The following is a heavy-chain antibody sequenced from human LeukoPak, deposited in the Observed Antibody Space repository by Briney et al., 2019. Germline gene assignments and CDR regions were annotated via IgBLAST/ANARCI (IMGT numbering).Heavy chain of an antibody. CDR3: ARDPLRGSYRLTYFDY. V-gene: IGHV1-69*13. CDR1: GGTFSSYA. Sequence: GASVKVSCKASGGTFSSYAISWVRQAPGQGPEWMGGIIPIFGTANYAQKFQGRVTITADESTSTAYMELSSLRSEDTAVYYCARDPLRGSYRLTYFDYWGQGTLVTVSS. J-gene: IGHJ4*02. CDR2: IIPIFGTA. D-gene: IGHD3-16*02.